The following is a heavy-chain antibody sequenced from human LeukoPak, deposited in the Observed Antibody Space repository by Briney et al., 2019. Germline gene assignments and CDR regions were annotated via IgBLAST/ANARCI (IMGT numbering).Heavy chain of an antibody. CDR3: ARYLSIVVPSVADY. CDR1: GYPFNNYG. V-gene: IGHV1-18*01. D-gene: IGHD3-22*01. Sequence: ASVKVSCKASGYPFNNYGISWVRQAPGQGLEWVAWVSGHNGNWNYAQKFQGRVSVTADTSATTAYMELTSLRSDDTAVYYCARYLSIVVPSVADYWGQGTLVTVSS. J-gene: IGHJ4*02. CDR2: VSGHNGNW.